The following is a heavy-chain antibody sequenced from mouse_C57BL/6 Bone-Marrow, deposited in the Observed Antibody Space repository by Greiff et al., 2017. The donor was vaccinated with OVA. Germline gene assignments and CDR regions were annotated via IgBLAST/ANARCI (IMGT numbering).Heavy chain of an antibody. Sequence: EVKLVESGPGLVKPSQSLSLTCSVTGYSITSGYYWNWIRQFPGNKLEWMGYISYDGSNNYNPSLKNRISITRDTSKNQFFLKLNSVTTEDTATYYCASRPIYYYGSRYFDVWGTGTTVTVSS. V-gene: IGHV3-6*01. CDR3: ASRPIYYYGSRYFDV. CDR2: ISYDGSN. D-gene: IGHD1-1*01. CDR1: GYSITSGYY. J-gene: IGHJ1*03.